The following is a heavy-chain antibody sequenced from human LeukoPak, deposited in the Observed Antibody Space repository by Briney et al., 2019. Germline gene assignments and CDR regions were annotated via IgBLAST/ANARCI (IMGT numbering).Heavy chain of an antibody. V-gene: IGHV3-33*01. D-gene: IGHD2-15*01. CDR1: GFTFSSSG. CDR2: ILYNGSDK. J-gene: IGHJ5*02. CDR3: TRAGGYCSGGSCYRGYSWFDP. Sequence: GGSLRLSCAASGFTFSSSGMHWVRQAPGKGLEWVAVILYNGSDKYYADSVKGRFTISRDNSKNTLYLQMNSLRVEDTAVYYCTRAGGYCSGGSCYRGYSWFDPWGQGTLVTVSS.